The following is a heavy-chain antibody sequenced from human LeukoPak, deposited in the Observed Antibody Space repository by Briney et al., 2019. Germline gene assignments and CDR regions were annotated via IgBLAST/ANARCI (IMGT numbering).Heavy chain of an antibody. V-gene: IGHV1-18*01. CDR2: ISAYNGNT. D-gene: IGHD2-2*01. CDR1: GYTFTSYG. CDR3: ARGHTGDCSSTSCPDYYMDV. J-gene: IGHJ6*03. Sequence: ASVKVSCKASGYTFTSYGISWVRQAPGQGLEWMGWISAYNGNTNYAQKLQGRVTMTTDTSTSTAYMELRSLRSDDTAVYYCARGHTGDCSSTSCPDYYMDVWGKGTTVTISS.